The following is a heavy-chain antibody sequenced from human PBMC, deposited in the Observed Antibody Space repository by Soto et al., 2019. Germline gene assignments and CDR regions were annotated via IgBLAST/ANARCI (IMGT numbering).Heavy chain of an antibody. CDR3: ARGWFGPDV. CDR1: EFTFSGRS. J-gene: IGHJ6*03. CDR2: IDKVGTDS. D-gene: IGHD3-10*01. Sequence: EVQLVESGGGLVQLGGSLRLSCAASEFTFSGRSVHWVRQAPGKGLVWVSGIDKVGTDSTYADSVKGRFTSSRDNAKNTVYLQMNRLRVEDTAVYYCARGWFGPDVWGKGTTVTVSS. V-gene: IGHV3-74*01.